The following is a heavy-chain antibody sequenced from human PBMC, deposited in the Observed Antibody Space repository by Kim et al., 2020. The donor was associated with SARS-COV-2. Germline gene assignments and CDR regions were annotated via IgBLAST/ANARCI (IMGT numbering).Heavy chain of an antibody. Sequence: GGSLRLSCAASGFTFSDYYMSWIRQAPGKGLEWVSYISSSGKTIYYADSVKGRFTISRDNAKNSLYLQMNSLRAEDTAVYYCARVSYISIMWDYYCYMDVWGKGTTVTVSS. CDR2: ISSSGKTI. J-gene: IGHJ6*03. CDR3: ARVSYISIMWDYYCYMDV. CDR1: GFTFSDYY. D-gene: IGHD6-19*01. V-gene: IGHV3-11*01.